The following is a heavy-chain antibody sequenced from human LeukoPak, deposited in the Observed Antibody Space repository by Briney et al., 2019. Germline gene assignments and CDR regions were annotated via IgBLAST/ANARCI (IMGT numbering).Heavy chain of an antibody. CDR3: ARGPIYYGSGSYYTTPYYFDY. Sequence: PGGSLRLSCAASGFTVSSNYMSWVRQAPGKGLEWVSAIYGGGSTYYSDSLKGRFTISRDNSKNTLYLQLSSLRAEDTAVYSCARGPIYYGSGSYYTTPYYFDYWGQGTLVTVSS. CDR2: IYGGGST. V-gene: IGHV3-66*01. CDR1: GFTVSSNY. D-gene: IGHD3-10*01. J-gene: IGHJ4*02.